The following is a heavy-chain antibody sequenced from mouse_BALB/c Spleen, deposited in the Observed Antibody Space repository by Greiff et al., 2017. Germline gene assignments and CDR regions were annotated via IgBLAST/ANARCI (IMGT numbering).Heavy chain of an antibody. V-gene: IGHV5-17*02. Sequence: EVKLMESGGGLVQPGGSRKLSCAASGFTFSSFGMHWVRQAPEKGLEWVAYISSGSSTIYYADTVKGRFTISRDNPKNTLFLQMTSLRSEDTAMYYCARSDSFDYWGQGTTLPVSS. J-gene: IGHJ2*01. CDR1: GFTFSSFG. CDR2: ISSGSSTI. CDR3: ARSDSFDY.